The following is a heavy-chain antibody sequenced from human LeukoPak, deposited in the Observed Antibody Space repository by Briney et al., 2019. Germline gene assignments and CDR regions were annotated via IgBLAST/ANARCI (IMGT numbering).Heavy chain of an antibody. J-gene: IGHJ4*02. CDR2: ISGSGGST. D-gene: IGHD3-3*01. CDR3: AKGRRSSDGTYYDFWSGYYNDDYFDY. CDR1: GFTFSSYA. V-gene: IGHV3-23*01. Sequence: PGGPLRLSCAASGFTFSSYAMSWVRQAPGKGLEWVSAISGSGGSTYYADSVKGRFTISRDNSKNTLYLQMNSLRAEDTAVYYCAKGRRSSDGTYYDFWSGYYNDDYFDYWGQGTLVTVSS.